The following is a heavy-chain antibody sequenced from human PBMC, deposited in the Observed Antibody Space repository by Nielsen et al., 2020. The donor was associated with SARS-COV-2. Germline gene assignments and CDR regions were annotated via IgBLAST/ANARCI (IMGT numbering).Heavy chain of an antibody. J-gene: IGHJ4*02. CDR1: GGSISSGDYY. V-gene: IGHV4-30-4*01. Sequence: SETLSLTCTVSGGSISSGDYYWSWIRQPPGKGLEWIGYIYYSGSTYYNPSLKSRVTISVDTSKNQFSLKLSSVTAADTALYYCARHNGGSYYFDYWGQGTLVTVSS. CDR3: ARHNGGSYYFDY. D-gene: IGHD1-26*01. CDR2: IYYSGST.